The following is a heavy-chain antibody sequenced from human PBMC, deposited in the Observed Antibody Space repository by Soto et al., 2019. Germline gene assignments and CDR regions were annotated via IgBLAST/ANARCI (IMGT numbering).Heavy chain of an antibody. CDR2: ISAYNGNT. D-gene: IGHD3-10*01. CDR1: GDTITSYG. CDR3: ARGGIGMVRNFDH. J-gene: IGHJ4*02. V-gene: IGHV1-18*01. Sequence: GSGKVSCTAYGDTITSYGISWVRQAPGQGLEWMGWISAYNGNTNYAQKLQGRVTMTTDTPTSTAYMELRSLRSDETAVYSCARGGIGMVRNFDHWAQG.